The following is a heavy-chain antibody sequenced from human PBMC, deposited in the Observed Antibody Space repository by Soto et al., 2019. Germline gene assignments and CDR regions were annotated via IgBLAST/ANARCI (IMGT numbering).Heavy chain of an antibody. CDR3: AKEVAVVAANPFDY. Sequence: GGSLRLSCAASGFTFSSYAMSWARQAPGKGLEWVSGISGSGGNTYYADSVKGRFTISRDNSKNTLYLQMNSLRGEDTAVYYCAKEVAVVAANPFDYWGQGTPVTVSS. CDR1: GFTFSSYA. J-gene: IGHJ4*02. V-gene: IGHV3-23*01. D-gene: IGHD2-15*01. CDR2: ISGSGGNT.